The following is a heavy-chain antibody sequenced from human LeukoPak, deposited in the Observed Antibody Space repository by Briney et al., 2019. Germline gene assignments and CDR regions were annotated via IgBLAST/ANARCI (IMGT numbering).Heavy chain of an antibody. Sequence: SVKVSCKASGGTFSSYAISWVRQAPGQGLEWMGGIIPIFGTANYAQKFQGRVTITADESTSTAYMELSSLRSEDTAVYYCARCGYCSSTSCFNWFDPWGQGTLVTVSS. CDR1: GGTFSSYA. J-gene: IGHJ5*02. V-gene: IGHV1-69*13. CDR3: ARCGYCSSTSCFNWFDP. D-gene: IGHD2-2*03. CDR2: IIPIFGTA.